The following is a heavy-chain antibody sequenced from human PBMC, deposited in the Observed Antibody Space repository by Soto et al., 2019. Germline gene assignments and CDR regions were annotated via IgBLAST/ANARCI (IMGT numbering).Heavy chain of an antibody. V-gene: IGHV4-61*01. J-gene: IGHJ3*02. D-gene: IGHD1-1*01. CDR2: IYYSGST. CDR3: ARDKGGWNGGAFDI. CDR1: GGSVSSGSYY. Sequence: KTSETLSLTCTVSGGSVSSGSYYWSWIRQPPGKGLEWIGYIYYSGSTNYNPSLKSRVTISVDTSKNQFSLKLSSVTAADTAVYYCARDKGGWNGGAFDIWGQGTMVTVSS.